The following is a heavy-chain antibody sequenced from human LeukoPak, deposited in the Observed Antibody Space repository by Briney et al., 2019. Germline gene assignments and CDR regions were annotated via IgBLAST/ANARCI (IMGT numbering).Heavy chain of an antibody. CDR2: ISYDGSNK. J-gene: IGHJ4*02. CDR3: ARVAVAGTGIHTADY. CDR1: GFTFSNYG. Sequence: PGRSLRLSCAASGFTFSNYGMNWVRQAPGKGLEWVAVISYDGSNKYYVDSVKGRFTISRDNSKNTLYLQMNSLRAEDTAVYYCARVAVAGTGIHTADYWGQGTLVTVSS. D-gene: IGHD6-19*01. V-gene: IGHV3-30*03.